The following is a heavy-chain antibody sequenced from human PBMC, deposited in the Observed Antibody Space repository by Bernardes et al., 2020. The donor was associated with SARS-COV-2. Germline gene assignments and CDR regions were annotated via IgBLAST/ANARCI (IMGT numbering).Heavy chain of an antibody. D-gene: IGHD3-10*01. CDR1: GFIFSNYW. CDR3: ARDWWFGELWRPYLDY. V-gene: IGHV3-74*03. Sequence: GGSLRLSCAASGFIFSNYWMHWVRQAPGKGLVWVSHINTDGSTTTYADSVKGRFTISRDNSKNTLYLQMNSLRAEDTAVYYCARDWWFGELWRPYLDYWGQGTLVTVSS. CDR2: INTDGSTT. J-gene: IGHJ4*02.